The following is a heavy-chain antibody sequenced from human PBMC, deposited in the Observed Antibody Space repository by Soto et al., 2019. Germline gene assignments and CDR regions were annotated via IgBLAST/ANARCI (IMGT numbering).Heavy chain of an antibody. J-gene: IGHJ4*02. D-gene: IGHD2-8*01. Sequence: EVQLLESGGGLVQPGGSLRLSCAASGFTFSNYAFNWVRQAPGKGLEWVSVINDSGGTTYYADSVKGRFTISRDNSKSTLHLQMTSLRADDTAVYYCAKGWPNSDYLGQGTLVTVSS. CDR2: INDSGGTT. CDR1: GFTFSNYA. V-gene: IGHV3-23*01. CDR3: AKGWPNSDY.